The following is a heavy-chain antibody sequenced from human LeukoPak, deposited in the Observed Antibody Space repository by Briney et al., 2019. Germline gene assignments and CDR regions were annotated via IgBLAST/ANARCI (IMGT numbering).Heavy chain of an antibody. J-gene: IGHJ4*02. V-gene: IGHV1-46*01. CDR3: AKGGRDYGDSSGTD. Sequence: SVKVSCKASGYTFISYYMHWVRQAPGQGLEWMGIINPSGGSTTYAQMFQGRVILTRDTSTRTVYMELYSLRSEDTAVYYCAKGGRDYGDSSGTDWGQGTLVTVSS. CDR1: GYTFISYY. D-gene: IGHD4-23*01. CDR2: INPSGGST.